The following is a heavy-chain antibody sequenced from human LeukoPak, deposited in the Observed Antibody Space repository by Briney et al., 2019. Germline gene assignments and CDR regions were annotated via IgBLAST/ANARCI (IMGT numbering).Heavy chain of an antibody. D-gene: IGHD3-3*01. Sequence: VASVKVSCKASGYTFTDYYVHWVRQAPGQGPGWVGWINPRSGGTDYAQNFQGRVTMTRDTSITTAYMELSRLRADDTAVYYCARAEWSATTKFDYWGQGTLVTVSS. CDR2: INPRSGGT. J-gene: IGHJ4*02. CDR1: GYTFTDYY. CDR3: ARAEWSATTKFDY. V-gene: IGHV1-2*02.